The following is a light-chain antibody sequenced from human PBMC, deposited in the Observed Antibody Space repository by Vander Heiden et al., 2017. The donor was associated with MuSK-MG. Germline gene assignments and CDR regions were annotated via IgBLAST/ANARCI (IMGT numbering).Light chain of an antibody. Sequence: EIVLTQSPGTLSLPPGERATLSSRASQSVSSSYLAWYQQKPGQAPRLLIYGASSRATGIPDRFSGSGSGTDFTLTISRREPEDFAVYYCQQYGSSPMYTFGQGTKLEIK. CDR2: GAS. CDR3: QQYGSSPMYT. J-gene: IGKJ2*01. V-gene: IGKV3-20*01. CDR1: QSVSSSY.